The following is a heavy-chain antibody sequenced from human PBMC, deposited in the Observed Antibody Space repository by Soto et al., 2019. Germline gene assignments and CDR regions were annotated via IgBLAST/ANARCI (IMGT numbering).Heavy chain of an antibody. D-gene: IGHD3-10*01. J-gene: IGHJ6*02. Sequence: ASVKVSCKASGYTFTGYYMHWVRQAPGQGLEWMGWINPNSGGTNYAQKFQGWVTMTRDTSISTAYMELSRLRSDDTAVYYCARGPDSSYYYGSGSYYNDIYDYYGMYVWGQGTTVTVSS. CDR3: ARGPDSSYYYGSGSYYNDIYDYYGMYV. CDR2: INPNSGGT. CDR1: GYTFTGYY. V-gene: IGHV1-2*04.